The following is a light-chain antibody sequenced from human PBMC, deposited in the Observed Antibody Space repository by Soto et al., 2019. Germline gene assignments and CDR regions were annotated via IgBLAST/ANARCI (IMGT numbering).Light chain of an antibody. CDR1: QRINNY. CDR3: QQSYNSPYT. Sequence: DIQMTQSPSSLSASLGDRVTITCRASQRINNYLNWYQQEEGKAPKLLIYAATSLQSGVPSRFRGSGSGTEFTLTISSLQPGVFATYYCQQSYNSPYTFGLGTKLEIK. V-gene: IGKV1-39*01. J-gene: IGKJ2*01. CDR2: AAT.